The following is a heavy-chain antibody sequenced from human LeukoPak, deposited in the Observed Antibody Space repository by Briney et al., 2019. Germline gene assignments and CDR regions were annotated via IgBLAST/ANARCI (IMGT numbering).Heavy chain of an antibody. CDR2: INVRGTHI. CDR3: ARGYDSSGYYPGALDD. V-gene: IGHV3-21*01. Sequence: PGGSLRLSCAASGVTSSDYSMNWVRQAPGKGLEWVSSINVRGTHIYYADSVKGRFTISRDNTKNSLYLQMHSLRAEDTAVYYCARGYDSSGYYPGALDDWGQGNVATVSS. CDR1: GVTSSDYS. J-gene: IGHJ4*02. D-gene: IGHD3-22*01.